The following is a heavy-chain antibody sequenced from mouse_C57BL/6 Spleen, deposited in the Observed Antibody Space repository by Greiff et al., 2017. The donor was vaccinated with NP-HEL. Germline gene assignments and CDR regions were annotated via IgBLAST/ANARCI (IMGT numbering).Heavy chain of an antibody. CDR1: GFSLTSYG. V-gene: IGHV2-5*01. Sequence: VQVVESGPGLVQPSQSLSITCTVSGFSLTSYGVHWVRQSPGKGLEWLGVIWRGGSTDYNAAFMSRLSITKDNSKSQVFFKMNSLQADDTAIYYCAKTTVVATNYAMDYWGQGTSVTVSS. J-gene: IGHJ4*01. CDR3: AKTTVVATNYAMDY. CDR2: IWRGGST. D-gene: IGHD1-1*01.